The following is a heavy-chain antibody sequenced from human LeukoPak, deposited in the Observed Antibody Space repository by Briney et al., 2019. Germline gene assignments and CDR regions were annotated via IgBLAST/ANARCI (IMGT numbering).Heavy chain of an antibody. J-gene: IGHJ4*02. CDR3: ARRSSGYSFDY. D-gene: IGHD3-22*01. Sequence: ASVKVSCKASGYTFTGYYMHWVRQAPGQGLEWMGWINPNSDGTNYAQKFQGRVTMTRDTSISTAYMELSRLRSDDTAVYYCARRSSGYSFDYWGQGTLVTVSS. V-gene: IGHV1-2*02. CDR1: GYTFTGYY. CDR2: INPNSDGT.